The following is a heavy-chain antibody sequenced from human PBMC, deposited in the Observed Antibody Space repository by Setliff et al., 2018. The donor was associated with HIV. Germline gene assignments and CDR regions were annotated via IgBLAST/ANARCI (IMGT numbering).Heavy chain of an antibody. CDR3: AKGGVTAMVTENLG. Sequence: GGSLRLSCAASGFTFSSYGMHWVRQAPGKGLEWVAFIRYDGSNKYYADAVKGRFTISGDNSKNTLYLQMNSLRAEDTAVYYCAKGGVTAMVTENLGWGQGTLVTVSS. D-gene: IGHD5-18*01. V-gene: IGHV3-30*02. J-gene: IGHJ4*02. CDR2: IRYDGSNK. CDR1: GFTFSSYG.